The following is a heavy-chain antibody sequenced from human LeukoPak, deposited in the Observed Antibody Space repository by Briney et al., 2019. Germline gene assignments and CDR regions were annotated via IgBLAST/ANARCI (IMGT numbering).Heavy chain of an antibody. CDR1: GGSFSGYH. D-gene: IGHD3-16*01. Sequence: PSETLSLTCAVYGGSFSGYHWSWIRQSPGKGLEWIGEINYSGSTTNYNPSLKSRLTISIDTSKNQLSLKLSSVTAADTAVYYCTSSGLTGMREYARSDYYYYGMDVWGQGTAVTVSS. CDR3: TSSGLTGMREYARSDYYYYGMDV. J-gene: IGHJ6*02. CDR2: INYSGSTT. V-gene: IGHV4-34*01.